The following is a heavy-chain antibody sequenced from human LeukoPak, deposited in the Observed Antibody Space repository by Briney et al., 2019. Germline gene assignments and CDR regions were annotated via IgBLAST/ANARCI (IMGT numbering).Heavy chain of an antibody. Sequence: PSETLSLTCAVSGGSISSSNWWSWVRQPPGKGLEWIGEIYHSGSTNYNPSLKSRVTISVDKSKNQFSLKLSSVTAADTAVYYCARDGCSSTSCSKVNWFDPWGQGTLVTVSS. CDR2: IYHSGST. D-gene: IGHD2-2*01. J-gene: IGHJ5*02. V-gene: IGHV4-4*02. CDR3: ARDGCSSTSCSKVNWFDP. CDR1: GGSISSSNW.